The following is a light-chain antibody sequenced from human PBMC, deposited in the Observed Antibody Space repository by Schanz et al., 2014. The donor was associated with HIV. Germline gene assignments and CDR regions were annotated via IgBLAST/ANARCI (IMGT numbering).Light chain of an antibody. V-gene: IGKV3-15*01. CDR1: QSVSSSY. Sequence: EIVLTQSPGTLSLSPGERATLSCRASQSVSSSYLAWYQQKPGQPPRLLIYGASTRATGVPARFSGSGSGTEFTLTISSLQSEDFAVYYCQQSNNWPYTFGQGTKLHMK. CDR2: GAS. CDR3: QQSNNWPYT. J-gene: IGKJ2*01.